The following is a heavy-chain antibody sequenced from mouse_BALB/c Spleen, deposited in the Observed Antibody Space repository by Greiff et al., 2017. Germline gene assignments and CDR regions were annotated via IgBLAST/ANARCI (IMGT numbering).Heavy chain of an antibody. D-gene: IGHD3-2*01. CDR2: IYPGNVNT. CDR3: AQTARATLYAMDY. Sequence: VQLQQSGAELAKPGASVKMSCKASGYTFTSYWMHWVKQRPGQGLEWIGWIYPGNVNTKYNEKFKGKATLTADKSSSTAYMQLSSLTSEDSAVYFCAQTARATLYAMDYWGQGTSVTVSS. V-gene: IGHV1-7*01. J-gene: IGHJ4*01. CDR1: GYTFTSYW.